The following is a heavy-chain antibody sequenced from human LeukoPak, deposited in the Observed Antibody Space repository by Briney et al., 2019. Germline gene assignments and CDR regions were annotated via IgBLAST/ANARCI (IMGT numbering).Heavy chain of an antibody. Sequence: GGSLRLSCAAPGFTFSSYGMDWVRQAPGKGLEWVAFIRDDGSNQYYADSVKGRVTISRDNSKNALYLQMNSLRAEDTAVYYCAKGGRWGQGTLVTVSS. CDR3: AKGGR. D-gene: IGHD3-10*01. CDR2: IRDDGSNQ. CDR1: GFTFSSYG. V-gene: IGHV3-30*02. J-gene: IGHJ4*02.